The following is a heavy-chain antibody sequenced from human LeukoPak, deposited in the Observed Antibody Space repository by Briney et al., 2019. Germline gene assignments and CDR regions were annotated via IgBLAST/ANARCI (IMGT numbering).Heavy chain of an antibody. V-gene: IGHV1-69*13. CDR2: IIPIFGTA. CDR1: RGTFSSYT. Sequence: ASVKVSCKASRGTFSSYTISWVRQAPGQGLEWMGGIIPIFGTANYAQKFQGRVTITADESTSTAYMELSRLRSEDTAVYYCARGGTGRYCSSTSCHWRAWFDPWGQGTLVTVSS. CDR3: ARGGTGRYCSSTSCHWRAWFDP. D-gene: IGHD2-2*01. J-gene: IGHJ5*02.